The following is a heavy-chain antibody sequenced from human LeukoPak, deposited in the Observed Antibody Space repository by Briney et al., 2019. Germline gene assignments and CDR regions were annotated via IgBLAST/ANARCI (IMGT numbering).Heavy chain of an antibody. CDR2: ISGSGSHT. CDR3: AREKSGTFDY. V-gene: IGHV3-21*01. Sequence: GGSLRLSCAASGFTFSSYSMNWVRQAPGKGLEWVSSISGSGSHTYYADSLKGRFTISRDNAKNSLYLQMNGLRADDTAVYYCAREKSGTFDYWGQGSPVTVSS. J-gene: IGHJ4*02. D-gene: IGHD1-26*01. CDR1: GFTFSSYS.